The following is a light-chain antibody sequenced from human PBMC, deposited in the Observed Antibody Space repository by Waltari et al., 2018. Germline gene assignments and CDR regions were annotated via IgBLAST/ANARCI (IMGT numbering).Light chain of an antibody. Sequence: EIVLTQSPGILSLSPGERATPSCKASQSVSSSHLAWYQQKSGQAPRLLIYGSSGRPTDIPDRFSGSGSGTDFTLTITRLEPEDFAVYYCQQYATSVWTFGQGTRVELK. CDR2: GSS. CDR3: QQYATSVWT. J-gene: IGKJ1*01. CDR1: QSVSSSH. V-gene: IGKV3-20*01.